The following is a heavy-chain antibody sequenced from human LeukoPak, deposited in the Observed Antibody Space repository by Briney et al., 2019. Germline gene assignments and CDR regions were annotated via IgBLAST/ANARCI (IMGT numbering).Heavy chain of an antibody. Sequence: GGSLRLSCAASGFTFSSYAMSWVRQAPGKGLEWVSGISGSGGSTYYADSVKGRFTISRDNSKNTLYLQMNSLRAEDTAVYYCARGLGSGYTFDSWGRGTMVTVSS. D-gene: IGHD3-9*01. V-gene: IGHV3-23*01. CDR3: ARGLGSGYTFDS. CDR1: GFTFSSYA. J-gene: IGHJ4*02. CDR2: ISGSGGST.